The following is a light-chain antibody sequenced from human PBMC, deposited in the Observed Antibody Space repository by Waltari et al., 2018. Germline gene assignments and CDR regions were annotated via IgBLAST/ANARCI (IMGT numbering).Light chain of an antibody. J-gene: IGKJ1*01. CDR3: LPYKLYPRK. CDR1: QGINTD. CDR2: ASS. Sequence: DIQMTQSPSSLSASVGDSVTITCRAIQGINTDLCWFQQKSGRAPKSLLYASSILQSGFPSRFSSSGSGTECTPDISFLLPVDFAIYYCLPYKLYPRKFGQGIRVEIK. V-gene: IGKV1-16*01.